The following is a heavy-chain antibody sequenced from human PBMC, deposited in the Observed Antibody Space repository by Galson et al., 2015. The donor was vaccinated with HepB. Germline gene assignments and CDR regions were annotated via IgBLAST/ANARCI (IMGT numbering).Heavy chain of an antibody. V-gene: IGHV3-13*01. CDR3: ARGGDPQAFDI. Sequence: SLRLSCAAPGFTFSSYDMHWVRQVTGKGLEWVSGIGKTGDTYYLGSVKGRFTISRENVKNSLYLQMNSLRAGDTAIYYCARGGDPQAFDIWGQGTMVTVSS. CDR1: GFTFSSYD. J-gene: IGHJ3*02. CDR2: IGKTGDT. D-gene: IGHD2-21*01.